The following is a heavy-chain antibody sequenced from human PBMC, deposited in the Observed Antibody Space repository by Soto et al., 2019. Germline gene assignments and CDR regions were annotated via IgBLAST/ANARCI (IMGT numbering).Heavy chain of an antibody. V-gene: IGHV4-34*01. CDR3: ARFGRMGVDH. D-gene: IGHD3-16*01. Sequence: QVHLQQWGAGLLKPSETLSLSCTVSGASFSEYYWSWSRHPPGKGLEWIGETNHRGVTHYNRSLKXRVPISVETSKTQFSLRLSSVTAAATGVYYCARFGRMGVDHWGQGTLVMVSS. CDR2: TNHRGVT. J-gene: IGHJ4*02. CDR1: GASFSEYY.